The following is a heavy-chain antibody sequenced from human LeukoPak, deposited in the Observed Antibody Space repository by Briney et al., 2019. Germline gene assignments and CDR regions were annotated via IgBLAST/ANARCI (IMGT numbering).Heavy chain of an antibody. CDR2: ISGSAHKI. D-gene: IGHD5-18*01. CDR3: AGRPTGYSSGYIH. Sequence: GGSLRLSCVASGITFSNYAVSWVRQAPEKGLDWVSVISGSAHKIRYADSVKGRFTISRDNSENIVYLQMNNLRVEDTAVYYCAGRPTGYSSGYIHWGQRTLVTVSS. J-gene: IGHJ4*02. V-gene: IGHV3-23*01. CDR1: GITFSNYA.